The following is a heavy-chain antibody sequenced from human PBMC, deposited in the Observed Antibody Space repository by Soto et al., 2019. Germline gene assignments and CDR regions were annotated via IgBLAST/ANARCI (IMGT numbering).Heavy chain of an antibody. J-gene: IGHJ5*02. V-gene: IGHV5-10-1*01. CDR2: IDPSDSYT. CDR1: GYSFTSYW. Sequence: GESLKISCKGSGYSFTSYWIGWVRQMPGKGLEWMGRIDPSDSYTNYSPSFQGHVTISADKSISTAYLQWSSLKASDTAMYYCTSMYYYGSGSSRNWFDPWGQGTLVTVSS. D-gene: IGHD3-10*01. CDR3: TSMYYYGSGSSRNWFDP.